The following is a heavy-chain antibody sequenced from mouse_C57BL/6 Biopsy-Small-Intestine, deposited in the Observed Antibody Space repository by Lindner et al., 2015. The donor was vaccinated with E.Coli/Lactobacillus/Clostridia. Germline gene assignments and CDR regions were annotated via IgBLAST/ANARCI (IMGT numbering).Heavy chain of an antibody. CDR1: GYTFTNYW. V-gene: IGHV1-63*02. J-gene: IGHJ4*01. CDR2: IYPGHYYT. Sequence: VQLQESGAELVRPGTSVKMSCKAAGYTFTNYWIGWVKQRPGHSLEWIGDIYPGHYYTNYNEKFKGKATLTADTSSSTAYMQLSSLTSEDSAIYYCARGGESAMDYWGQGTSVTVSS. CDR3: ARGGESAMDY.